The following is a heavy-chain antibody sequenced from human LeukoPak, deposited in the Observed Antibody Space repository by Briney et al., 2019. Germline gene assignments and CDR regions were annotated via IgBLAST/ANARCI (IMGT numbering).Heavy chain of an antibody. CDR2: MNPNSGNT. D-gene: IGHD3-16*01. V-gene: IGHV1-8*03. CDR3: ARGSWGTHAYLLDV. J-gene: IGHJ6*04. CDR1: GYTFTSYD. Sequence: EASVKVSCKASGYTFTSYDINWVRQATGQGLEWMGWMNPNSGNTGYAQKFQGRVTITRDTSISTAYMELSSLRSDDTAVYYCARGSWGTHAYLLDVWGKGTTVTVSS.